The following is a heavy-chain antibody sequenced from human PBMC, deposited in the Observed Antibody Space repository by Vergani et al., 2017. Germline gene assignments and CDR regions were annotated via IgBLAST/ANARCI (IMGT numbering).Heavy chain of an antibody. CDR1: GYTFTDYF. CDR2: INPNSGGT. V-gene: IGHV1-2*02. D-gene: IGHD2-2*01. Sequence: QVQLVQSGAEVKKPGASVKVSCKASGYTFTDYFMHWVRQAPGQGPEWMGWINPNSGGTNYAQKFQGRVTMTRDSSISTAYMELSNLRSDDTAVYYCARVGTSSNRDYLDLWGQGTLVTVSS. J-gene: IGHJ4*02. CDR3: ARVGTSSNRDYLDL.